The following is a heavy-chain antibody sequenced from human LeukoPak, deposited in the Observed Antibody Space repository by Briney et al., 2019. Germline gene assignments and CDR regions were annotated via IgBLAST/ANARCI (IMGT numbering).Heavy chain of an antibody. CDR3: ASFSYGPFDY. V-gene: IGHV4-38-2*01. J-gene: IGHJ4*02. D-gene: IGHD3-10*01. Sequence: PSETLTLTCAVSGYSISSGYYWGWIRQPPGKGLEWIGSIYHSGSTYYNPSLKSRVTISVDTSKNQFSLKLSSVTVADTAVYYCASFSYGPFDYWGQGTLVTVSS. CDR2: IYHSGST. CDR1: GYSISSGYY.